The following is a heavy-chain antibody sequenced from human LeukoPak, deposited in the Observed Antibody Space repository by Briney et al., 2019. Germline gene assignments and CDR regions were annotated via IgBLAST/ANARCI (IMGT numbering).Heavy chain of an antibody. CDR1: GYTFTSYD. CDR3: ARVRTENDDAFDI. D-gene: IGHD1-1*01. V-gene: IGHV1-8*03. CDR2: MNPNSGNT. Sequence: ASVKVSCKASGYTFTSYDINWVRQATRQGLEWMGWMNPNSGNTGYAQKFQGRVTITRNTSISTAYMELSSLRSEDTAVYYCARVRTENDDAFDIWGQGTMVTVSS. J-gene: IGHJ3*02.